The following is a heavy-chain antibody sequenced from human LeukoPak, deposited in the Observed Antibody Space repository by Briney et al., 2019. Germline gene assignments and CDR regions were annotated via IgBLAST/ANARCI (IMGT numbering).Heavy chain of an antibody. CDR1: GGSFSGYY. Sequence: KTSETLSLTCAVYGGSFSGYYWSWIRQPPGKGLEWIGYIYYSGITNYNPSLKSRVTISVDTSKNQFSLKLSSVTAADTALYYCARAGRWEGRPHAFDIWGQGTMVAVSS. J-gene: IGHJ3*02. CDR2: IYYSGIT. V-gene: IGHV4-59*01. CDR3: ARAGRWEGRPHAFDI. D-gene: IGHD1-26*01.